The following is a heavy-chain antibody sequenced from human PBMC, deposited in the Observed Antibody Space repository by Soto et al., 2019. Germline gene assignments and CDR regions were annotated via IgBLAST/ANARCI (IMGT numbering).Heavy chain of an antibody. D-gene: IGHD2-15*01. J-gene: IGHJ5*02. Sequence: QVQLVQSGAEVRKPGSSVKVSCKASGGTFSSYAISWVRQAPGQGLEWMGGIIPIFGTANYAQKFQGRVTITADESTSTAYMELSSLRSEDTAVYYCARWHCSGGSCYLWFDPWGQETLVTVSS. V-gene: IGHV1-69*01. CDR1: GGTFSSYA. CDR3: ARWHCSGGSCYLWFDP. CDR2: IIPIFGTA.